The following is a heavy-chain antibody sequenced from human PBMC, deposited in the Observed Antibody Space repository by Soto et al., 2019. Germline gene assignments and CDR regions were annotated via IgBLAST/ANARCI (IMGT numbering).Heavy chain of an antibody. CDR2: IYATGTT. CDR1: GASISGFY. Sequence: SETLSLTCSVSGASISGFYWSWIRKSAGKGLEWIGRIYATGTTDYNPSLKSRVMMSVDTSKKQFPLKLRSVTAADTAVYYCVRDGTKTLRDWFDHWVQGISVTVS. D-gene: IGHD1-1*01. CDR3: VRDGTKTLRDWFDH. V-gene: IGHV4-4*07. J-gene: IGHJ5*02.